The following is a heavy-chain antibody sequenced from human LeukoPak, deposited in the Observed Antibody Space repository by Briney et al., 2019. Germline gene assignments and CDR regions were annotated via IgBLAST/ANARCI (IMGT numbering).Heavy chain of an antibody. CDR1: GFTFSSYG. CDR3: ARHDSHQYSSGWY. D-gene: IGHD6-19*01. J-gene: IGHJ4*02. V-gene: IGHV3-33*01. Sequence: GSLRLSCAASGFTFSSYGMHWVRQAPGKGLEWVAVIWYDGSNKYYADSVKGRFTISRDNSKNTLYLQMNSLRAEDTAVYYCARHDSHQYSSGWYWGQGTLVTVSS. CDR2: IWYDGSNK.